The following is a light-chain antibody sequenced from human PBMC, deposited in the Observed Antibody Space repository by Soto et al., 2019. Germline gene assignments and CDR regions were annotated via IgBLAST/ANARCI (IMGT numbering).Light chain of an antibody. Sequence: DIVMTQSPLSLPVTPGEPASISCRSSQSLLHSNGYNYLDWYLQKPGQSPQLLIYLGSNRSSGVPDRFSGSGSGTDVTLTISRVEAEDVGVYYCIQALQTPQTFGQGTKLEIK. CDR3: IQALQTPQT. V-gene: IGKV2-28*01. CDR2: LGS. CDR1: QSLLHSNGYNY. J-gene: IGKJ2*01.